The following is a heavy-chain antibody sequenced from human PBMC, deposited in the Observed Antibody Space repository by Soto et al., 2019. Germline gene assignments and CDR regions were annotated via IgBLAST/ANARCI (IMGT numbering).Heavy chain of an antibody. CDR3: ARHYRGYCSSTSCYSGMDV. V-gene: IGHV5-10-1*01. CDR2: IDPSDSYT. Sequence: ESLKISCKGSGYSFTSYWISWVRQMPGKGLEWMGRIDPSDSYTNYSPSFQGHVTISADKSISTAYLQWSSLKASDTAMYYCARHYRGYCSSTSCYSGMDVWGQGTTVTVSS. CDR1: GYSFTSYW. D-gene: IGHD2-2*02. J-gene: IGHJ6*02.